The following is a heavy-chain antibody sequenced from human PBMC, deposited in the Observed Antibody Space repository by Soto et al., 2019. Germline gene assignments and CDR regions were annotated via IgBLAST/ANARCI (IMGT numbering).Heavy chain of an antibody. CDR3: ARVQWVDFWTGHGWDGGFYMDV. D-gene: IGHD3-3*01. Sequence: GGSLRLSCAAAGLTVSDNYMTWVRQAPGEGLEWVSAIYSGGATYYAGSVEGRFTISRDTSKNIVHLQMDSLRPDDTAVFYCARVQWVDFWTGHGWDGGFYMDVWGMGTTVTVSS. CDR2: IYSGGAT. CDR1: GLTVSDNY. J-gene: IGHJ6*03. V-gene: IGHV3-53*01.